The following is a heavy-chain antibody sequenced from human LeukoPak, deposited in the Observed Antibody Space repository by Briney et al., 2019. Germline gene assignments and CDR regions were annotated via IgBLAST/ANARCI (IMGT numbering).Heavy chain of an antibody. CDR3: ARDHSSWYDHNWSDP. CDR1: GFTFSSCS. CDR2: ISSSSYI. J-gene: IGHJ5*02. V-gene: IGHV3-21*01. D-gene: IGHD6-13*01. Sequence: GGSLRLSCAASGFTFSSCSMNWVRQAPGKGLEWVSSISSSSYIYYADSVKGRFTISRDNAKNSLYLQMNSLRAEDTAVYYCARDHSSWYDHNWSDPWGQGTLVTVSS.